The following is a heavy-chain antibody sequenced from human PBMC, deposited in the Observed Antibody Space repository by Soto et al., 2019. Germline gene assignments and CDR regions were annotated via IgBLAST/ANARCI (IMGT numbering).Heavy chain of an antibody. CDR1: GFTFSSYG. V-gene: IGHV3-30*18. D-gene: IGHD1-26*01. CDR3: AKDQVGATFDY. J-gene: IGHJ4*02. Sequence: QVQLVESGGGVVQPGRSLRLSCAASGFTFSSYGMHWVRQAPGKGLEWVAVISYDGSNKYYADSVKGRFTISRDNSKNTLYLQMNSLRAEDTAVYYCAKDQVGATFDYWGQGTLVTVSS. CDR2: ISYDGSNK.